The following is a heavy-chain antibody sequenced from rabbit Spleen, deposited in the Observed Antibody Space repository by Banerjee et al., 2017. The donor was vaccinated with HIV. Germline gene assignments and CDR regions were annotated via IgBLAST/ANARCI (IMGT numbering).Heavy chain of an antibody. D-gene: IGHD2-1*01. CDR1: GFSFSSSYY. V-gene: IGHV1S40*01. CDR3: ARGSATMTMVITGYYFNL. Sequence: QSLEESGGDLVKPGASLTLTCTASGFSFSSSYYMCWVRQAPGKGLEWVACIYGGSFGDTVYASWAKGRFTISKTSSTTVTLQMTSLTAADTATYFCARGSATMTMVITGYYFNLWGQGTLVTVS. J-gene: IGHJ4*01. CDR2: IYGGSFGDT.